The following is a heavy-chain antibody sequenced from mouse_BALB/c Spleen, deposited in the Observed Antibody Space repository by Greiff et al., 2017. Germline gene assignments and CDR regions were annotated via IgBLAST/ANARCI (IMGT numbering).Heavy chain of an antibody. D-gene: IGHD1-3*01. J-gene: IGHJ3*01. CDR2: INPSNGRT. Sequence: VKQSCKASGYTFTSYWMHWVKQRPGQGLEWIGEINPSNGRTNYNEKFKSKATLTVDKSSSTAYMQLSSLTSEDSAVYYCARRYKGLAYWGQGTLVTVSA. V-gene: IGHV1S81*02. CDR3: ARRYKGLAY. CDR1: GYTFTSYW.